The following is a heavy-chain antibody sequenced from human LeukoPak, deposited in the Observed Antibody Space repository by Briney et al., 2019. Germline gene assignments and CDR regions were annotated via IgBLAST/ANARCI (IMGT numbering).Heavy chain of an antibody. J-gene: IGHJ6*03. CDR1: GGSISSYY. Sequence: SETLSLTCTVSGGSISSYYWSWIRQPPGKGLEWIGYIYYSGSTNYNPSLKSRVTISVDTSKNQFSLKLSSVTAADTAVYYCARTPTIFGVDYMDVWGKGTTVTVSS. CDR3: ARTPTIFGVDYMDV. V-gene: IGHV4-59*01. D-gene: IGHD3-3*01. CDR2: IYYSGST.